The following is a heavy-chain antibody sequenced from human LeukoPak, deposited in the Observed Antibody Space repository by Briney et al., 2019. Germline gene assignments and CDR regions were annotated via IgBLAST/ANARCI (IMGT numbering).Heavy chain of an antibody. CDR2: ISAYNGNT. CDR1: GYTFTGYY. CDR3: ARSATVTRGGYYMDV. D-gene: IGHD4-17*01. Sequence: ASVKVSCKASGYTFTGYYMHWVRQAPGQGLEWMGWISAYNGNTNYAQKLQGRVTMTTDTSTSTAYMELRSLRSDDTAVYYCARSATVTRGGYYMDVWGKGTTVTVSS. V-gene: IGHV1-18*04. J-gene: IGHJ6*03.